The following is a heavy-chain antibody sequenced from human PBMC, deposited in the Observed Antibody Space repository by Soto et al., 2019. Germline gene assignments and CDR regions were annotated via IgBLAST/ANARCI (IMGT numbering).Heavy chain of an antibody. V-gene: IGHV1-69*12. CDR2: IIPIFGTA. D-gene: IGHD3-22*01. CDR3: ARDRGPSSGYYPYWFDP. Sequence: QVQLVQSGAEVKKPGSSVKVSYKASGGTFSSYAISWVRQAPGQGLEWMGEIIPIFGTANYAQKFQGRVTITADESPSTAYMELSSLRSEDTAVYYCARDRGPSSGYYPYWFDPWGQGTLVTVSS. CDR1: GGTFSSYA. J-gene: IGHJ5*02.